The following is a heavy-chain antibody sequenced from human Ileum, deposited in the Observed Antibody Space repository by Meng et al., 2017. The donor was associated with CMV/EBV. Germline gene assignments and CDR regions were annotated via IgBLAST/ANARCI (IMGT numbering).Heavy chain of an antibody. J-gene: IGHJ6*02. D-gene: IGHD5-18*01. CDR1: GFTFSSYW. CDR2: INHDGSER. Sequence: GGSLRLSCGAFGFTFSSYWMTWVRQAPGKGLEWVANINHDGSERYDVDSVKVRFTISRDNSKNTLYLQMNSLRTEDTAVYYCARDLGYTYGHPMDVWGQGTTVTVSS. CDR3: ARDLGYTYGHPMDV. V-gene: IGHV3-7*01.